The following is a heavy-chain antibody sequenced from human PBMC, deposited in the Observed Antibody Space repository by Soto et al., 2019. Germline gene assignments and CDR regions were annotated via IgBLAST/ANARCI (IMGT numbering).Heavy chain of an antibody. CDR2: ISHTGAFV. J-gene: IGHJ5*02. Sequence: EYLRVSYRASGFTLSSYSMHWVRHAPGKGLEWVSSISHTGAFVFYADSVKGRFTISRDSAENSLYLQMNSLRAEDTALYYCAGSSLLVPKCSDP. D-gene: IGHD3-10*01. CDR1: GFTLSSYS. CDR3: AGSSLLVPKCSDP. V-gene: IGHV3-21*01.